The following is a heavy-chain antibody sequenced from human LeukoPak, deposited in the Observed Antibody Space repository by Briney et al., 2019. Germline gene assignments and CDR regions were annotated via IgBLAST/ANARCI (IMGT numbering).Heavy chain of an antibody. Sequence: SQTLSLTCTVSGGSISSGDYYWSWIRQPPGKGLEWIGYTYYSGSTYYNPSLKSRVTISVDTSKNQFSLKLSSVTAADTAVYYCATVDYGSGATFYFDYWGQGTLVTVSS. CDR3: ATVDYGSGATFYFDY. J-gene: IGHJ4*02. CDR1: GGSISSGDYY. V-gene: IGHV4-30-4*01. CDR2: TYYSGST. D-gene: IGHD3-10*01.